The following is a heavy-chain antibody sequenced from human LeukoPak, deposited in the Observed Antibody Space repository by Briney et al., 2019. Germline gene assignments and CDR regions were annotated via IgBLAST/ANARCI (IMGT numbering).Heavy chain of an antibody. V-gene: IGHV3-23*01. CDR3: AIMHPYYDGSGYWVQ. J-gene: IGHJ4*02. CDR2: ISTSGGST. D-gene: IGHD3-22*01. Sequence: GDSLRLSCAASGFTFSRYAMRWVRQAPGKGLEWVSGISTSGGSTSYADSVKGRFTISRDNPRNTLYMQMNSLRAEDTALYYCAIMHPYYDGSGYWVQWGQGTLVTVSS. CDR1: GFTFSRYA.